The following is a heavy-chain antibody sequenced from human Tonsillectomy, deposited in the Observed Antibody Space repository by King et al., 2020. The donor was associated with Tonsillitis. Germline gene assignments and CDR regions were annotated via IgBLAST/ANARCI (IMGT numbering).Heavy chain of an antibody. CDR3: TGTYTGSF. CDR1: GFTFSGSA. J-gene: IGHJ4*02. D-gene: IGHD1-26*01. Sequence: VQLVESGGGLVQPGGSLKLSCAASGFTFSGSAMHWVRQASGKGLEWVGRIRSKVNNYATAYAASVKGRFTISRDDSKNTAYLQMNSPKTEDTAVYYCTGTYTGSFWGQGTLVTVSS. CDR2: IRSKVNNYAT. V-gene: IGHV3-73*02.